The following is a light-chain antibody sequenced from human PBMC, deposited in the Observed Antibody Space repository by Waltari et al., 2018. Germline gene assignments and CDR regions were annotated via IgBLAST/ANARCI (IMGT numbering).Light chain of an antibody. J-gene: IGKJ4*01. CDR1: QYITGSW. CDR3: QQYEGSVVT. Sequence: CRASQYITGSWMTWYHQKPGQAPRLLIYAASTRAPGVPDRFSGSGSGTDFTLTISRLEPEDSAIYYCQQYEGSVVTFGGGTKVEIK. CDR2: AAS. V-gene: IGKV3-20*01.